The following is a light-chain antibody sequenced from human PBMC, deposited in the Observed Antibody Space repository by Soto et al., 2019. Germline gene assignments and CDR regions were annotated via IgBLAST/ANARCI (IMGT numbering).Light chain of an antibody. CDR1: SSDVRDYNY. V-gene: IGLV2-14*03. CDR2: EVT. Sequence: QSVLTQPAAVSGSPGQSITISCTGTSSDVRDYNYVSWYQQHPGKAPKVIIYEVTNRPSGVSDRFSGSKSGNTASLTISGLQAADEAEYYCSSSTTTSTWVFGGGTKLTVL. CDR3: SSSTTTSTWV. J-gene: IGLJ3*02.